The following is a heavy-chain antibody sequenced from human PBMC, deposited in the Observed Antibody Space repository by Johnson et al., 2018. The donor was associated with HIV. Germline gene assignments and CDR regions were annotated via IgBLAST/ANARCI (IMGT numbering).Heavy chain of an antibody. CDR3: ATSTASDAFDI. Sequence: QMQLVESGGGLVQPGGSLRLSCAASGFTVSRNYMSWVRQAPGKGLEWVAVIWYDGSNKNYSDSVKGRFTISRDNSKNTLYLQMNSLRAEDTAVYYCATSTASDAFDIWGQGTMVTVSS. D-gene: IGHD1-1*01. CDR2: IWYDGSNK. CDR1: GFTVSRNY. V-gene: IGHV3-33*08. J-gene: IGHJ3*02.